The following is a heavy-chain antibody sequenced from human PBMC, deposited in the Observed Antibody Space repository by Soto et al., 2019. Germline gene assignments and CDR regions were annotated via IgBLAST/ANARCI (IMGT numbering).Heavy chain of an antibody. CDR2: VSNDGSDK. D-gene: IGHD5-18*01. J-gene: IGHJ3*01. V-gene: IGHV3-30-3*01. CDR1: EFTITAYA. Sequence: LVESGGGVVQPGRSLRLSCAASEFTITAYAIHWVRQAPGKGLEWVAVVSNDGSDKYYADSVKGRFTISRDSSENTVYLQMNSLTAEDTAVYYCARGYGLSRSMIDVWGQGTMVIVSS. CDR3: ARGYGLSRSMIDV.